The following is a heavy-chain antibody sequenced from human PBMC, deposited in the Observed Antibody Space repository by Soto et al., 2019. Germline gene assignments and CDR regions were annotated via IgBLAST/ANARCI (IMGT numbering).Heavy chain of an antibody. Sequence: AASVKVSCKASGGTFSSYTISWVRQAPGQGLEWMGRIIPILGIANYAQKFQGRVTITADKSTSTAYMELSSLRSEDTAVYYCARGGAAAGTNYYYYGMDVWGQGTTVTVSS. CDR3: ARGGAAAGTNYYYYGMDV. CDR1: GGTFSSYT. J-gene: IGHJ6*02. V-gene: IGHV1-69*02. D-gene: IGHD6-13*01. CDR2: IIPILGIA.